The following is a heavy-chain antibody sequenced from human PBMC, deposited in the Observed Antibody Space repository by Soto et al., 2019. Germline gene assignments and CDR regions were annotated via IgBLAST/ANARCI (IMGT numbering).Heavy chain of an antibody. CDR1: GYTFTSYG. Sequence: GASVKVSCKASGYTFTSYGISWVRQAPGQGLEWMGWISAYNGNTNYAQKHQGRVTMTTDTSTSTAYMELRSLRSDDTAVYYCARDMYYYDSSGYPPFDYWGQGTLVTVSS. V-gene: IGHV1-18*01. J-gene: IGHJ4*02. CDR3: ARDMYYYDSSGYPPFDY. D-gene: IGHD3-22*01. CDR2: ISAYNGNT.